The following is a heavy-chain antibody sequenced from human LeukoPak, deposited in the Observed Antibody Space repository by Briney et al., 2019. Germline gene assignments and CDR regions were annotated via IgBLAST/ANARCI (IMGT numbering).Heavy chain of an antibody. Sequence: PGGSLRLSCAASGFTFSNAWMSWVRQAPGKGLEWVDRIKSKTDGGTTDCAAPVKGRFTISRDDSKNTLYLQMNSLKTEDTAVYYCTTSIADLHSYDYWGQGTLVTVSS. CDR3: TTSIADLHSYDY. D-gene: IGHD6-6*01. J-gene: IGHJ4*02. CDR2: IKSKTDGGTT. CDR1: GFTFSNAW. V-gene: IGHV3-15*01.